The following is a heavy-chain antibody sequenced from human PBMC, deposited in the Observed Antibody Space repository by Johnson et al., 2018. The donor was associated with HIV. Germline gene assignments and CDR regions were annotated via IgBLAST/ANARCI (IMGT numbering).Heavy chain of an antibody. CDR3: ARAWVNYYDSPDAFDI. Sequence: VQLVESGGGLIQPGGSLRLSCAASGFTVSSNYMSWVRQAPGKGLKWVSVIYSGGSTYYADSVKGRFTISRDNSKNNLYLQMNSLRAEDTAVYYCARAWVNYYDSPDAFDIWGQGTMVTVSS. CDR1: GFTVSSNY. V-gene: IGHV3-53*01. CDR2: IYSGGST. J-gene: IGHJ3*02. D-gene: IGHD3-22*01.